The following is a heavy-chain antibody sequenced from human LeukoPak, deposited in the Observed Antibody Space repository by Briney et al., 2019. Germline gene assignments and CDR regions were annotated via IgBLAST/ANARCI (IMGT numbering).Heavy chain of an antibody. CDR3: ARVTVTNWFDP. CDR1: GGSISSPVHY. Sequence: SETLSLTCSVSGGSISSPVHYWGWIRQPPGKGLECIGTIYYSGSTYYNPSLKSRVTISVDTSKNQFSLILTSVTAADTAVYYCARVTVTNWFDPWGQGTLVTVSS. J-gene: IGHJ5*02. CDR2: IYYSGST. V-gene: IGHV4-39*07. D-gene: IGHD2-21*02.